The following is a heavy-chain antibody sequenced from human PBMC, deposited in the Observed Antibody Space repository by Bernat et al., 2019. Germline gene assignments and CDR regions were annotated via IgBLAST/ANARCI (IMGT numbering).Heavy chain of an antibody. V-gene: IGHV1-18*04. J-gene: IGHJ4*02. D-gene: IGHD6-19*01. CDR1: GYTFTNYG. Sequence: QVQLVQSGAEVKKPGASVRVSCKASGYTFTNYGISWVRHAPGQGLEWMGWISAYNGNRNYAQKLQGRVTMTTDTSTSTAYMELRSLKSDDTAVYYCARELGPVAGASQLDYWGQGTLVTVSS. CDR3: ARELGPVAGASQLDY. CDR2: ISAYNGNR.